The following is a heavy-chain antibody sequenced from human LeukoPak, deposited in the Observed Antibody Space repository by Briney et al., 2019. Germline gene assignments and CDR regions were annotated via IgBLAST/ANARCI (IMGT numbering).Heavy chain of an antibody. CDR2: INHSGST. CDR1: GGSFSGYY. D-gene: IGHD3-3*01. CDR3: ARSSYDFWSGYYGLRENNWFDP. J-gene: IGHJ5*02. V-gene: IGHV4-34*01. Sequence: SETMSLTCAVYGGSFSGYYWSWIRQPPGKGLEWIGEINHSGSTNYNPSLKSRVTISVDTSKNQFSLKLSSVTAADTAVYYCARSSYDFWSGYYGLRENNWFDPWGQGTLVTVSS.